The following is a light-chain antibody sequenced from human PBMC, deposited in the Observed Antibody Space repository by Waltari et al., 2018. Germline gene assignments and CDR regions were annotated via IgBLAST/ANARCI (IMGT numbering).Light chain of an antibody. V-gene: IGLV3-19*01. CDR2: DKN. CDR3: HSRDASGVAGS. CDR1: SLRSYY. J-gene: IGLJ2*01. Sequence: SSELTQDPAVSVAMGQPVRITCQGDSLRSYYASWYQQRPGQAPILVMYDKNNRPSWVPDRFSGSSSHNTASLTITGAQAEDEASYYCHSRDASGVAGSFGGGTKLTVL.